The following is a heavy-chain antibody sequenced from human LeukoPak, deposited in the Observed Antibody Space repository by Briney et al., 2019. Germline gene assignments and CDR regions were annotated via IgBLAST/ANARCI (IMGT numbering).Heavy chain of an antibody. D-gene: IGHD3-16*02. V-gene: IGHV3-66*01. J-gene: IGHJ5*02. CDR1: GFTFSSYW. CDR2: IYSGGST. CDR3: ARDGDPRKGDYVWGSYPNNWFDP. Sequence: GGSLRLSCVASGFTFSSYWMSWVRQAPGKGLEWVSVIYSGGSTYYADSVKGRFTISRDNSKNTLYLQMNSLRAEDTAVYYCARDGDPRKGDYVWGSYPNNWFDPWGQGTLVTVSS.